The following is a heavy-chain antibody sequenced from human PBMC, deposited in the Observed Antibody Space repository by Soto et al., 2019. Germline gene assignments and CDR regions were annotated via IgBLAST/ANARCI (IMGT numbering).Heavy chain of an antibody. Sequence: QVQLVQSGAEVKKPGSSVRVSCKASGGTFSEYGVSWVRQAPGKGLEWMGGIVPKFTTAIYAQKFQGRVTITADRSTNTVYLRLGSLTSEDTTVYFCARENFTADHFDSAGYWPLHHWGQGSLVSVS. J-gene: IGHJ1*01. CDR3: ARENFTADHFDSAGYWPLHH. CDR1: GGTFSEYG. CDR2: IVPKFTTA. D-gene: IGHD3-22*01. V-gene: IGHV1-69*06.